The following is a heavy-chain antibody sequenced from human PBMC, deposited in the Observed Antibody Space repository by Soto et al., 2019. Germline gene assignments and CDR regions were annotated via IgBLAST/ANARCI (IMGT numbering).Heavy chain of an antibody. V-gene: IGHV3-11*06. CDR2: ISSTATYT. D-gene: IGHD4-17*01. CDR1: GFSFSDYY. CDR3: ARAWVGDYAGSDAFDI. J-gene: IGHJ3*02. Sequence: GGSLRLSCAVSGFSFSDYYMNWIRQAPGKGREWLSYISSTATYTNYADSVRGRFTISRDNAKNSLYLQMNSLRAEDTAVYYCARAWVGDYAGSDAFDIWGQGTMVTVSS.